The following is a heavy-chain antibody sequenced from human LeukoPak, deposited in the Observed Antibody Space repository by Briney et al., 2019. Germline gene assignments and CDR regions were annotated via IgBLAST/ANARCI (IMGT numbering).Heavy chain of an antibody. V-gene: IGHV1-2*02. CDR1: GYTFTGYY. D-gene: IGHD2-15*01. CDR2: INPNSGGT. CDR3: ARSPCSGGSCYSEYFDY. Sequence: ASVKVSCKASGYTFTGYYMHWVRQAPGQGLEWMGWINPNSGGTNYAQKFQGRVTMTRDTSISTAYMELSRLRSDDTAVYYCARSPCSGGSCYSEYFDYWGQGTLVTVSS. J-gene: IGHJ4*02.